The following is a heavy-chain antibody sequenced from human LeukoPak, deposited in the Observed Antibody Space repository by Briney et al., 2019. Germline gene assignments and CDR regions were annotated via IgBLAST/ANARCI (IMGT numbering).Heavy chain of an antibody. CDR2: INPNNGGT. CDR1: GYTFTDYD. J-gene: IGHJ5*02. CDR3: ARERGQQVRFDP. Sequence: GASVKVSCKASGYTFTDYDMHWVRQAPGQGLEWMGWINPNNGGTNYAQKFQGRVTMTRDTSISTAYMELSRLRSDDTAVYYCARERGQQVRFDPWGQGTLVTVSS. V-gene: IGHV1-2*02. D-gene: IGHD6-13*01.